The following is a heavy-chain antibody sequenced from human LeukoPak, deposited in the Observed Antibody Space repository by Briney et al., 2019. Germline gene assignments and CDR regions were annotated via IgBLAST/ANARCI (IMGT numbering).Heavy chain of an antibody. CDR2: ISAHNGNT. V-gene: IGHV1-18*01. J-gene: IGHJ5*02. CDR3: ARQGSGGSRGWWFDP. CDR1: GYTLTSYG. Sequence: ASVKVSCKASGYTLTSYGISWVRQAPGQGLEWMGWISAHNGNTNYAQNLQGRVTMTIDTSTSTAYMELRSLRSDDTAVYYCARQGSGGSRGWWFDPWGQGTLVTVSS. D-gene: IGHD2-15*01.